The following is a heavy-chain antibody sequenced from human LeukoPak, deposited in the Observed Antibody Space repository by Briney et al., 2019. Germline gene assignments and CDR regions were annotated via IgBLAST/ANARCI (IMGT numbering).Heavy chain of an antibody. V-gene: IGHV4-4*07. J-gene: IGHJ5*02. CDR2: IYTSGST. D-gene: IGHD3-10*01. CDR1: GGSISSYY. CDR3: ARCRKTYGAFDP. Sequence: SETLSLTCTVSGGSISSYYWSRIRQPAGKGLEWIGRIYTSGSTNYNPSLKSRVTMSVDTSKNQFSLKLSSVTAADTAVYYCARCRKTYGAFDPWGQGTLVTVPS.